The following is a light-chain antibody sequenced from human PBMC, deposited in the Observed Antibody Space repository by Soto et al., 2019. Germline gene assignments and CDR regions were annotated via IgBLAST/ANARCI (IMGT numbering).Light chain of an antibody. V-gene: IGKV1-33*01. CDR2: DAS. J-gene: IGKJ3*01. CDR1: QDVRKY. Sequence: DIQMTQSPSSLSASVGDRVTITCQASQDVRKYLSWYQQKARKAPKLLIYDASNWETGVPSRFSGGGSGTDFTFTISSLQPEDIATYYCQQRHNLPHTFGPGTKVDIK. CDR3: QQRHNLPHT.